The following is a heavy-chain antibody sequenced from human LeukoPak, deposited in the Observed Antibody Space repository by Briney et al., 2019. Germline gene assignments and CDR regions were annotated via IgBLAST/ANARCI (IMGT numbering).Heavy chain of an antibody. V-gene: IGHV6-1*01. Sequence: SQTLSLTCALSGDSVSSNSVTWNWIRQSPSRGLEWLGRTYYRSTWYNDYAVSVRGRITVNPDTSKNQFSLHLNSVTPEDTAVYYCARRLTQYDCFDPWGQGILVTVSS. J-gene: IGHJ5*02. CDR3: ARRLTQYDCFDP. CDR1: GDSVSSNSVT. CDR2: TYYRSTWYN. D-gene: IGHD2-2*01.